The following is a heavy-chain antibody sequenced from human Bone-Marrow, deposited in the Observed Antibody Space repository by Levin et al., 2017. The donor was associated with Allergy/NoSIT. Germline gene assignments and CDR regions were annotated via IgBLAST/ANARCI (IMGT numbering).Heavy chain of an antibody. D-gene: IGHD6-6*01. CDR2: MNPNSGIT. CDR1: GYTFTSYE. CDR3: ARDSSSSATDAFDS. Sequence: GESLKISCKASGYTFTSYEINWVRQATGQGLEWVGWMNPNSGITGYAQKFQGRVTMTWNTSISTTYMELSSLRSEDTAVYYCARDSSSSATDAFDSWGQGTMVTVSS. V-gene: IGHV1-8*01. J-gene: IGHJ3*02.